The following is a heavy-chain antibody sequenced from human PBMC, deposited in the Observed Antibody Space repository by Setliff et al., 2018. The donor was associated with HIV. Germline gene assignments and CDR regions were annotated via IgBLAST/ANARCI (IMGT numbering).Heavy chain of an antibody. CDR1: GYTFSSYG. D-gene: IGHD3-10*01. CDR2: MMPSSGNT. V-gene: IGHV1-8*01. CDR3: ARGKGVGGVIITGGLDV. J-gene: IGHJ6*04. Sequence: GASVKVSCKASGYTFSSYGISWVRQAPGQGLEWMGWMMPSSGNTGYAQKFQGRLTMTRNTSISTAYMELRSLRSDDTAVYYCARGKGVGGVIITGGLDVWGKGTTVTVSS.